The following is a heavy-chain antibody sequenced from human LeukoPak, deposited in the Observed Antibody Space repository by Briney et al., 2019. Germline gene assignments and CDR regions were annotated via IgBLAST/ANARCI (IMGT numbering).Heavy chain of an antibody. V-gene: IGHV4-59*01. J-gene: IGHJ6*03. Sequence: SETLSLTCTVSGGSISSYYWSWIRQPPGKGVEWIGYIYYSGSTNYNPSLKSRVTISVDTSKNQFSLKLRSVTAADTAVYYCARYDYYYYMDVWGKGTTVTVSS. CDR1: GGSISSYY. CDR2: IYYSGST. CDR3: ARYDYYYYMDV.